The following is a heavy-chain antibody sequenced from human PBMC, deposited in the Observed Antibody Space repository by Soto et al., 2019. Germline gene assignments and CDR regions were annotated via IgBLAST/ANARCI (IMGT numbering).Heavy chain of an antibody. D-gene: IGHD2-15*01. CDR2: IKSKTDGGTT. CDR3: TTEIVVVVAASDY. J-gene: IGHJ4*02. V-gene: IGHV3-15*01. CDR1: GFTFSNAW. Sequence: EVQLVESGGGLVKPGGSLRLSCAASGFTFSNAWMSWVRQAPGKGLEWVGRIKSKTDGGTTDYAAPVKGRFTIPRDDSKNPLYLQMNSLKTEDTAVYYCTTEIVVVVAASDYWGQGTLVTVSS.